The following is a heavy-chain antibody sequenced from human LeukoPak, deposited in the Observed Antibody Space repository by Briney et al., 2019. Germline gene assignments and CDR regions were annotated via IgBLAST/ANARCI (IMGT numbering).Heavy chain of an antibody. CDR1: GYTFTGYY. D-gene: IGHD3-16*01. V-gene: IGHV1-2*02. J-gene: IGHJ6*03. Sequence: ASVKVSCKASGYTFTGYYMHWVRQAPGQGLEWMGWINPNSGGTNYAQKFQGRVTMTRDTSINTAYTELSRLRSDDTAVYYCARGGLPIYYYYMDVWGKGTTVTVSS. CDR3: ARGGLPIYYYYMDV. CDR2: INPNSGGT.